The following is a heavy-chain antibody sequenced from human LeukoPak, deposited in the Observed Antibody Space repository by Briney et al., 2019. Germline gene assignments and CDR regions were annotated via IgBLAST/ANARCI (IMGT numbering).Heavy chain of an antibody. V-gene: IGHV3-23*01. CDR1: GFTFSSYA. CDR2: ISGSGGST. CDR3: AKSDCSSTSCYIVDY. J-gene: IGHJ4*02. Sequence: PGGSLRLPCAASGFTFSSYAMSWVRQAPGKGLEWVSAISGSGGSTYYADSVKGRFTISRDNSKNTLYLQMNSLRAEDTAVYCCAKSDCSSTSCYIVDYWGQGTLVTVSS. D-gene: IGHD2-2*02.